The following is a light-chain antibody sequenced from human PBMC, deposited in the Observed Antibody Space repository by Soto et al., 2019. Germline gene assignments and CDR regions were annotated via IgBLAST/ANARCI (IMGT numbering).Light chain of an antibody. V-gene: IGLV2-11*01. CDR1: SSDVGGYNY. J-gene: IGLJ1*01. Sequence: QSALTQPASVSGSPGQSITISCTGTSSDVGGYNYVSWYQQHPGKAPQLMIYDVTKRPSGVPDRFSGSKSGSTASLTISGLQAEDEADYYCCSYAGSYTYVFGTGTKVTVL. CDR3: CSYAGSYTYV. CDR2: DVT.